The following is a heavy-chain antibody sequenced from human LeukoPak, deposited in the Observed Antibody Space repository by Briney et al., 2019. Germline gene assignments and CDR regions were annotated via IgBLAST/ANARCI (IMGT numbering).Heavy chain of an antibody. Sequence: GGSLRLSCAASGFTFSTYAMNWVRQAPGKGLEWVSVFLGGSGSTYYADSVKGRFTISRDNSKNTLYLQMNSLRAEDTAVYYCAKRGGYSFDYWGQGTLVTVSS. V-gene: IGHV3-23*01. D-gene: IGHD2-15*01. J-gene: IGHJ4*02. CDR3: AKRGGYSFDY. CDR1: GFTFSTYA. CDR2: FLGGSGST.